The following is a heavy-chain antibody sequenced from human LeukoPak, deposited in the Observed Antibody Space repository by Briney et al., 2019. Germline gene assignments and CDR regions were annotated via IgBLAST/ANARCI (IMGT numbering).Heavy chain of an antibody. CDR2: IIYSGTT. Sequence: ASETLSLTCTVSGGSVTSTSYYWGWIRQPPGKGLDWIVSIIYSGTTYSNPSLKSRITTSLDTSKNQFSLRLTSVTAADTAVYYCARHFCDRSGYRRDYYFDYWGQGILVTVSS. D-gene: IGHD3-3*01. V-gene: IGHV4-39*01. J-gene: IGHJ4*02. CDR3: ARHFCDRSGYRRDYYFDY. CDR1: GGSVTSTSYY.